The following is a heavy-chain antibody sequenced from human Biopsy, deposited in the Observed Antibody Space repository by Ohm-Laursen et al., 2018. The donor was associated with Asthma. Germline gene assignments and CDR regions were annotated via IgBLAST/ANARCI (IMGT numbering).Heavy chain of an antibody. V-gene: IGHV4-59*07. CDR1: GVSIRSYY. CDR3: AGFCSGGNCPDH. CDR2: IHYSGST. D-gene: IGHD2-15*01. Sequence: SDTLSLTCTVSGVSIRSYYWTWIRQPPGKGLEWIGNIHYSGSTYSNPSLKSLVTISVDTSKKQISLRLSSVIAADTAVYYCAGFCSGGNCPDHWGQGTLVTVSS. J-gene: IGHJ4*02.